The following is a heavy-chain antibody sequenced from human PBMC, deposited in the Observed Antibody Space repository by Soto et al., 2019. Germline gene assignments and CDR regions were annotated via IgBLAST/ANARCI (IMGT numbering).Heavy chain of an antibody. V-gene: IGHV3-11*01. CDR1: GFTFSDYY. D-gene: IGHD6-25*01. CDR2: ISSSGSTI. Sequence: GGSLRLSCAASGFTFSDYYMSWIRQAPGKGLEWVSYISSSGSTIYYADSVKGRFTISRDNAKNSLYLQMNSLRAEDTAVYYCARDRRRPLYYMDVWGKGTTVTVSS. CDR3: ARDRRRPLYYMDV. J-gene: IGHJ6*03.